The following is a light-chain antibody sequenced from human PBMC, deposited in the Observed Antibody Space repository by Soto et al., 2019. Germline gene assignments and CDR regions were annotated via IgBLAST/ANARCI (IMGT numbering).Light chain of an antibody. Sequence: VTLSPATRSLSKGEKATLSVRASQSVSSYLAWYQQKPGQAPRLLIYDASNMASGIPATFSGSLSGTDFTLTIISLEPEGFAMYYCQPDVIPVPFAEGTKVDIK. CDR2: DAS. V-gene: IGKV3-11*01. J-gene: IGKJ1*01. CDR1: QSVSSY. CDR3: QPDVIPVP.